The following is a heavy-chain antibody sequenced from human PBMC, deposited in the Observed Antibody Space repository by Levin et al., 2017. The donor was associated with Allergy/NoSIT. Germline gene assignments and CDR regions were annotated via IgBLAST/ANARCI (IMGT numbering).Heavy chain of an antibody. V-gene: IGHV7-4-1*02. J-gene: IGHJ3*02. Sequence: ASVKVSCKASGYTFTSYAMNWVRQAPGQGLEWMGWINTNTGNPTYAQGFTGRFVFSLDTSVSTAYLQISSLKAEDTAVYYCAREGQRYSGYDYAGDAFDIWGQGTMVTVSS. CDR3: AREGQRYSGYDYAGDAFDI. D-gene: IGHD5-12*01. CDR2: INTNTGNP. CDR1: GYTFTSYA.